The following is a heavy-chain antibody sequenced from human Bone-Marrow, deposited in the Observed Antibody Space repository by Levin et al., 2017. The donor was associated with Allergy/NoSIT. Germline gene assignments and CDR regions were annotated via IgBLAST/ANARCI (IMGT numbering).Heavy chain of an antibody. CDR1: GGTFSSYA. V-gene: IGHV1-69*13. J-gene: IGHJ4*02. D-gene: IGHD5-12*01. Sequence: GASVKVSCKASGGTFSSYAISWVRQAPGQGLEWMGGIIPIFGTANYAQKFQGRVTITADESTSTAYMELSSLRSEDTAVYYCARDRWSPNGGYDSNFDYWGQGTLVTVSS. CDR3: ARDRWSPNGGYDSNFDY. CDR2: IIPIFGTA.